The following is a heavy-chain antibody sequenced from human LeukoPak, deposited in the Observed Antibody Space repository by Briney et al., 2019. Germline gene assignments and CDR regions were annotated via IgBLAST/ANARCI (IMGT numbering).Heavy chain of an antibody. D-gene: IGHD3-22*01. V-gene: IGHV3-53*01. CDR2: IYSGGST. CDR1: GFTVSSNY. CDR3: AREGGSDYYDSSGSYDAFDI. J-gene: IGHJ3*02. Sequence: GGSLRLSCAASGFTVSSNYMSWVRQAPGKGLEWVSVIYSGGSTYYADSVKGRFTISRDNSKNTLYLQMNSLKAEDTAVYYCAREGGSDYYDSSGSYDAFDIWGQGTMVTVSS.